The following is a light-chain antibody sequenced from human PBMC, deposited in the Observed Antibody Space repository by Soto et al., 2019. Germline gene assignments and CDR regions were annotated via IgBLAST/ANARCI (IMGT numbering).Light chain of an antibody. J-gene: IGKJ2*01. CDR2: AAS. Sequence: DIQVTQSPSSLSASVVDRVTITCRASQNINTYLNWYQQKPGKAPKLLIYAASYLQSGVPSRFSGSGSGADFTLTISSLQPEDFATYYCQESYRTPYTFGQGTKVDIK. CDR3: QESYRTPYT. V-gene: IGKV1-39*01. CDR1: QNINTY.